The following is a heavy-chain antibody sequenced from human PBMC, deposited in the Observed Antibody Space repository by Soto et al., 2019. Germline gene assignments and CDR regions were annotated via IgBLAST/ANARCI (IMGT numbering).Heavy chain of an antibody. V-gene: IGHV3-9*01. CDR3: VKDDGGYPSTAPH. D-gene: IGHD3-22*01. CDR2: ISWNSGKI. CDR1: GFSFEDYA. J-gene: IGHJ1*01. Sequence: EVQLVESGGGLVQPGRSLRLSCAASGFSFEDYAMHWVRQVPGKGLEWVSGISWNSGKIGYADSVKGRFTISRDNAKNSLYLQMNNLRPEDTALYFCVKDDGGYPSTAPHWGQGTLVTVSS.